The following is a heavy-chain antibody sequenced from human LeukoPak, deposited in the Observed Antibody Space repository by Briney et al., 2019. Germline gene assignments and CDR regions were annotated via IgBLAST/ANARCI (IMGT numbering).Heavy chain of an antibody. V-gene: IGHV4-39*07. CDR1: GGSISSSSYY. CDR3: ASYRGVKSYFDY. J-gene: IGHJ4*02. CDR2: IYYSGST. D-gene: IGHD3-10*01. Sequence: SETLSLTCTVSGGSISSSSYYWCWIRQPPGKGLEWIGSIYYSGSTYYNPSLKSRVTISVATSKNQFSLKLSSVTAADTAVYYCASYRGVKSYFDYWGQGTLVTVSS.